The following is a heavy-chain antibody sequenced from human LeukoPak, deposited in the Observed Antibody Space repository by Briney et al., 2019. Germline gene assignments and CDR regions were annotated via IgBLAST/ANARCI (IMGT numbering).Heavy chain of an antibody. CDR3: ARHQRIGTMTYFDL. J-gene: IGHJ2*01. CDR2: IYPGDSDT. V-gene: IGHV5-51*01. Sequence: GESLKIACEGSGYSFISHWIGWVRQMPGKGLEWMGLIYPGDSDTRYSPSFQGQVTISGDKSISTAYLQWSSLKASDTAMYYCARHQRIGTMTYFDLWGRGTLVTVSS. D-gene: IGHD3-22*01. CDR1: GYSFISHW.